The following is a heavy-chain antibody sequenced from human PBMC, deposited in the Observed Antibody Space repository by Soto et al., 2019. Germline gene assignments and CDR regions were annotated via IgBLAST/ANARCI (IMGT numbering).Heavy chain of an antibody. D-gene: IGHD5-18*01. Sequence: QVQLQESGPGLVKPSETLSLTCTVSGGSISSYYWSWIRQPPGKGLEWIGYIYYSGSTNYYPSLKSRVTISVDTSKNQFSLKLSSVTAADTAVYYCARHGRRGYSSHFDNWGQGTLVTVSS. V-gene: IGHV4-59*08. CDR2: IYYSGST. CDR3: ARHGRRGYSSHFDN. J-gene: IGHJ4*02. CDR1: GGSISSYY.